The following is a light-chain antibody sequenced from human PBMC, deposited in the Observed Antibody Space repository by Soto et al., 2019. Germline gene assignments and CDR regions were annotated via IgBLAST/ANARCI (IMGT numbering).Light chain of an antibody. CDR2: GAS. CDR3: RQYGSSFN. Sequence: EIVLTQSPGTLSLSPGETATLSFRASQSVSAPFLAWYQQKPGQAPRLLIYGASSKDTDIPYRFSGSGTGPDFTLTISRREPKDFAVYYCRQYGSSFNFGPGEKVYIK. V-gene: IGKV3-20*01. CDR1: QSVSAPF. J-gene: IGKJ3*01.